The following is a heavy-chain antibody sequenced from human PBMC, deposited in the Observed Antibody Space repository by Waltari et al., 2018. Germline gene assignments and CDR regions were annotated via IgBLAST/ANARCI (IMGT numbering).Heavy chain of an antibody. CDR3: ARDPSSGIYYYYYMDV. CDR2: IWYDGSNK. J-gene: IGHJ6*03. Sequence: QVQLVESGGGVVQPGRSLRLSCAASGFTFSSYGMHWVRQAPGKGLGWVAVIWYDGSNKYYANSVKGRFTISRDNSKNTLYLQMNSLRAEDTAVYYCARDPSSGIYYYYYMDVWGKGTTVTVSS. V-gene: IGHV3-33*01. CDR1: GFTFSSYG. D-gene: IGHD6-19*01.